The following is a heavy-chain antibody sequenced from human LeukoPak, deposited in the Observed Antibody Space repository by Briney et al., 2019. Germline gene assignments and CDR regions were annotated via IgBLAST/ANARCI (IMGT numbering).Heavy chain of an antibody. J-gene: IGHJ2*01. D-gene: IGHD2-2*02. CDR1: GGSISSYY. Sequence: SETLSLTCTVSGGSISSYYWSWIRQPPGKGLEWIGYIYYSGSTNYNPSLKSRVTISVDTSKNQFSLKLSSVTAADTAVYYCAREGVSCSSTSCYIPDWYFDHWGRGTLVTVSS. CDR2: IYYSGST. V-gene: IGHV4-59*01. CDR3: AREGVSCSSTSCYIPDWYFDH.